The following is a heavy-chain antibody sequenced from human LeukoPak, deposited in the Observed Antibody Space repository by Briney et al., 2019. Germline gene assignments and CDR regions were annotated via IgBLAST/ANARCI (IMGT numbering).Heavy chain of an antibody. J-gene: IGHJ4*02. CDR1: GFTFTSCS. V-gene: IGHV3-23*01. D-gene: IGHD2-2*02. CDR3: AKASRRHCPNTRCYTLDS. CDR2: ISTGGGRT. Sequence: GGSLRLACAAAGFTFTSCSMSWVRQAPGKGLEWVSAISTGGGRTFYADSVKGRFTISRDNSKNSLYLQMNSLKAEDTAIYYCAKASRRHCPNTRCYTLDSWGQGTLVTGSS.